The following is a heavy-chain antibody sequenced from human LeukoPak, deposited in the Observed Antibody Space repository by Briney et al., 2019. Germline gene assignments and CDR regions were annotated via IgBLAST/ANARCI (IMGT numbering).Heavy chain of an antibody. V-gene: IGHV1-18*01. CDR2: ISGYNGNT. Sequence: ASVKVSCKASGYTFNTYGITWVRQAPGQGLEWMGWISGYNGNTNYAQKLQGRVTMTTDTSTSTAYMELRSLRSDDTAVYYCARVGYYYYMDVWGKGTTVTISS. CDR1: GYTFNTYG. J-gene: IGHJ6*03. D-gene: IGHD6-13*01. CDR3: ARVGYYYYMDV.